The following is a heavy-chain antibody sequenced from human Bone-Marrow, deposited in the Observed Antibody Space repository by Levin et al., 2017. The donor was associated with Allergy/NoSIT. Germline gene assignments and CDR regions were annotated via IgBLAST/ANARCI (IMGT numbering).Heavy chain of an antibody. CDR1: GFTFSNAW. V-gene: IGHV3-15*01. D-gene: IGHD1-26*01. CDR3: TTPSGGSHGGFDY. Sequence: GESLKISCAASGFTFSNAWMSWVRQAPGKGLEWVGRIKSKTDGGTTDYAAPVKGRFTISRDDSKNTLYLQMNSLKTEDTAVYYCTTPSGGSHGGFDYWGQGTLVTVSS. J-gene: IGHJ4*02. CDR2: IKSKTDGGTT.